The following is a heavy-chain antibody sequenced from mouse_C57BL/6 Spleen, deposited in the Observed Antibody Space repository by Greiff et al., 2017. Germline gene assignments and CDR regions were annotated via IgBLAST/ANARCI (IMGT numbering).Heavy chain of an antibody. V-gene: IGHV5-17*01. CDR3: ARDYCGNYGWYFDV. CDR1: GFTFSDYG. CDR2: ISSGSSTI. Sequence: EVKVEESGGGLVKPGGSLKLSCAASGFTFSDYGMHWVRQAPEKGLEWVAYISSGSSTIYYADTVKGRFTISRDNAKNTLCLQMTSLRSEDTDMYYCARDYCGNYGWYFDVWGTGTTVTVSS. D-gene: IGHD2-1*01. J-gene: IGHJ1*03.